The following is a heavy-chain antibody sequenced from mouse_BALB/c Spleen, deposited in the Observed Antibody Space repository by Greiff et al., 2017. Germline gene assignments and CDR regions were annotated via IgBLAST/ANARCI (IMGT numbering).Heavy chain of an antibody. CDR3: AREIDYYFDY. CDR1: GFTFSSFG. Sequence: EGKLMESGGGLVQPGGSRKLSCAASGFTFSSFGMHWVRQAPEKGLEWVAYISSGSSTIYYADTVKGRFTISRDNPKNTLFLQMTSLRSEDTAMYYCAREIDYYFDYWGQGTTLTVSS. J-gene: IGHJ2*01. CDR2: ISSGSSTI. V-gene: IGHV5-17*02. D-gene: IGHD2-4*01.